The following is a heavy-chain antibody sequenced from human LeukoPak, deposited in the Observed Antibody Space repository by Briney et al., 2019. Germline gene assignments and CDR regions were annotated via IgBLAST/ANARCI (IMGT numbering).Heavy chain of an antibody. D-gene: IGHD6-13*01. CDR1: GFTFSDYY. CDR3: ARESVRSRYSSGWYMGVNYYFDY. CDR2: ISSSGSTI. Sequence: GGSLRLSCAASGFTFSDYYMSWIRQAPGKGLEWVSYISSSGSTIYYADSVKGRFTISRDNAKNSLYLQMNSLRAEDTAGYYCARESVRSRYSSGWYMGVNYYFDYWGQGTLVTVSS. J-gene: IGHJ4*02. V-gene: IGHV3-11*04.